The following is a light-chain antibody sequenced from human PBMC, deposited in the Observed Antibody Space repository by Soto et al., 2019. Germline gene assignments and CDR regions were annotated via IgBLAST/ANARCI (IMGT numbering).Light chain of an antibody. CDR2: GAS. J-gene: IGKJ1*01. Sequence: EIVMSQSPATLSVSPWERATLSCRASQIVSSNLAWYQHKPGQAPRLLIYGASNRATGVSARFSGSGSGTDFTLTISSLEPEDFAVYYCHQRSSWPRGTFGQGTKVDI. CDR1: QIVSSN. V-gene: IGKV3-11*01. CDR3: HQRSSWPRGT.